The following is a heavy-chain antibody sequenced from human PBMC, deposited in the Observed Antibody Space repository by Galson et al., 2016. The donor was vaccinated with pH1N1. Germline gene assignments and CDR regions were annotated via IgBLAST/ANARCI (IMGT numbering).Heavy chain of an antibody. Sequence: SLRLSCAASGFTFSSYWMSWVRQAPGKGLEWVANINQDGSVKYYVDPVKGRFTISRDNSKNTVYLQMNSLGPDDTAVYYCARVFEEYFLYGMDVWGQGTTVTVSS. CDR3: ARVFEEYFLYGMDV. V-gene: IGHV3-7*01. D-gene: IGHD2/OR15-2a*01. J-gene: IGHJ6*02. CDR1: GFTFSSYW. CDR2: INQDGSVK.